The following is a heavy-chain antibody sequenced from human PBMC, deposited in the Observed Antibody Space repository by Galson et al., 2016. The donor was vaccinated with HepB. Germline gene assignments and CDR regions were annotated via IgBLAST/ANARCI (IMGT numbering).Heavy chain of an antibody. CDR2: IWFDGSKQ. CDR1: GFIFNHFG. J-gene: IGHJ4*02. D-gene: IGHD5-24*01. Sequence: SLRLSCAASGFIFNHFGMHWVRQAPGKGLEWVAVIWFDGSKQSYGDSVKGRFTISRDNSKNTLYRQINILRAVDTAVYYCARDTGGGGYNPQFWGQGTLVTVSS. V-gene: IGHV3-33*01. CDR3: ARDTGGGGYNPQF.